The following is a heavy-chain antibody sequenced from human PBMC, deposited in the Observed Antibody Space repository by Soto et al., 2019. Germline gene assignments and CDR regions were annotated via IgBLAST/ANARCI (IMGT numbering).Heavy chain of an antibody. D-gene: IGHD5-12*01. V-gene: IGHV1-3*01. CDR3: ARFQYSGDDFNQAFDI. CDR1: GYTFTSYA. J-gene: IGHJ3*02. Sequence: QVQLVQSGAEVKKPGASVKISCKASGYTFTSYAVHWVRQAPGQRLEGMGWIHAGNGYTKYSQKFHGRVTMTRDTTARTVYMELSSLRSEDTAVYYCARFQYSGDDFNQAFDIWGQGTMGAGSS. CDR2: IHAGNGYT.